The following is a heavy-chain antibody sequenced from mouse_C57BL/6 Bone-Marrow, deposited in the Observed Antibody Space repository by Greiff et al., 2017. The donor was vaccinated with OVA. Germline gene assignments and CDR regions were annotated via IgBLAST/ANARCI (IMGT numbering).Heavy chain of an antibody. Sequence: QVQLQQPGAELVKPGASVKLSCKASGYTFTSYWMHWVKQRPGRGLEWIGRIDPNSGGTRYNEKFKSKATLTVDESSSTAYMQLSSLTSEDSAVLYCARSPYYYGSRYDYAMDYWGQGTSVTVSS. CDR2: IDPNSGGT. CDR3: ARSPYYYGSRYDYAMDY. CDR1: GYTFTSYW. V-gene: IGHV1-72*01. D-gene: IGHD1-1*01. J-gene: IGHJ4*01.